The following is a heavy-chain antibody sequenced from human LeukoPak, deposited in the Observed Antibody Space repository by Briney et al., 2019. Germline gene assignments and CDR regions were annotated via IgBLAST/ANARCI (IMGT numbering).Heavy chain of an antibody. CDR2: INHSGST. V-gene: IGHV4-34*01. D-gene: IGHD4-23*01. Sequence: PSETLSLTCAVYGGSFSGYYWSWIRQPPGKGLEWIGEINHSGSTNYNPFLKSRVTISVDTSKNQFSLKLSSVTAADTAVYYCASSRGGNRSYYFDYWGQGTLVTVSS. CDR3: ASSRGGNRSYYFDY. J-gene: IGHJ4*02. CDR1: GGSFSGYY.